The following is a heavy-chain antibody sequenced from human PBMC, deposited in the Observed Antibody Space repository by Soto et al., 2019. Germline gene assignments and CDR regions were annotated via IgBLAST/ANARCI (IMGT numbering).Heavy chain of an antibody. CDR2: ISPSGDST. J-gene: IGHJ4*02. V-gene: IGHV1-46*01. D-gene: IGHD1-26*01. Sequence: ASVKVSCKTSGFTFTTYYIHWVRQAPGQGLEWMGTISPSGDSTSYAQKFQGRVTMTRDTSTSTVYMDLSSLRSDDTAMYYCARDWQLGYWGQGTLVTVSS. CDR1: GFTFTTYY. CDR3: ARDWQLGY.